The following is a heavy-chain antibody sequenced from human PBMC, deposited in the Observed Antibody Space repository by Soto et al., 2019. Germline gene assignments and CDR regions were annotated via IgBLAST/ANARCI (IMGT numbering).Heavy chain of an antibody. J-gene: IGHJ3*02. D-gene: IGHD2-21*02. Sequence: SETLSLTFTVSGGSISSYYWSWIRQPPGKGLEWIGYIYYSGSTNYNPSLKSRVTISVDTSKNQFSLKLSSVTAADTAVYYCAREGPYCGGDCYQRDAFDIWGQGTMVTVSS. CDR2: IYYSGST. CDR1: GGSISSYY. V-gene: IGHV4-59*01. CDR3: AREGPYCGGDCYQRDAFDI.